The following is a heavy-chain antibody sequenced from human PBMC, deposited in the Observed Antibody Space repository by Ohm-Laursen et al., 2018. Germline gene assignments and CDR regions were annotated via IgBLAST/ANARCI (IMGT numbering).Heavy chain of an antibody. CDR1: GFTFSSYG. V-gene: IGHV3-30*18. J-gene: IGHJ4*02. CDR3: ANLYSSSNFDY. D-gene: IGHD6-13*01. Sequence: SLRLSCAASGFTFSSYGMHWVRQAPGKGLEWVAVISYDGSNKYYADSVKGRFTISRDNPKSTLYLQMNSLRTEDTAVYYCANLYSSSNFDYWGQGTLVTVSS. CDR2: ISYDGSNK.